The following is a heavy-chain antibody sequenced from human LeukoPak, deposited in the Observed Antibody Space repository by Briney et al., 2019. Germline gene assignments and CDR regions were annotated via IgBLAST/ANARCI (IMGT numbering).Heavy chain of an antibody. CDR1: GGSISSYY. CDR2: IYYSGST. D-gene: IGHD3-10*01. CDR3: ARSPSLSGSYLGELSWFDP. J-gene: IGHJ5*01. Sequence: PSETLSLTCTASGGSISSYYWSWIRQPPGKGLEWIGYIYYSGSTNYNPSLKSRVAMSVDTSKNQFSLKLSSVTAADTAVYYCARSPSLSGSYLGELSWFDPWGQGLLVTVSS. V-gene: IGHV4-59*01.